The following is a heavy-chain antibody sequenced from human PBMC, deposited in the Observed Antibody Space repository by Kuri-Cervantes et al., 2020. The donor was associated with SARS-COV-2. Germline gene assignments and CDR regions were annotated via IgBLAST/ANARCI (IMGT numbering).Heavy chain of an antibody. CDR3: AKDMTPDYGGNVDY. V-gene: IGHV3-43*01. Sequence: GGSLRLSCAASGFTFDDYTMHWVRQAPGKGLEWVSLISWDGGSTYYADSVKGRFTISRDNSKNSLYLQMNSLRTEDTALYYCAKDMTPDYGGNVDYWGQGTPVTVSS. D-gene: IGHD4-23*01. CDR1: GFTFDDYT. CDR2: ISWDGGST. J-gene: IGHJ4*02.